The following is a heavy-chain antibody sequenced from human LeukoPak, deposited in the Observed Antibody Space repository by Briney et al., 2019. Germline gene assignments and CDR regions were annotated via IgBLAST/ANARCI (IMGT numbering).Heavy chain of an antibody. CDR3: ATNYYDSSGYYGGD. V-gene: IGHV3-21*01. CDR2: ISSSSSYI. CDR1: GFTFSSYS. J-gene: IGHJ4*02. Sequence: GGSLRLSCAASGFTFSSYSMNWVRQAPGKGLEWVSSISSSSSYIYYADSVKGRFTISRDNAKNSLYLQMNSLRAEGTAVYYCATNYYDSSGYYGGDWGQGTLVTVSS. D-gene: IGHD3-22*01.